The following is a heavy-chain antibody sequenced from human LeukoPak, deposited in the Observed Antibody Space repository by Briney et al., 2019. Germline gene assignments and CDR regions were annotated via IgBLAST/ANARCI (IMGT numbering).Heavy chain of an antibody. CDR1: GFTFSSYA. V-gene: IGHV3-30-3*01. CDR2: ISYDGSNK. D-gene: IGHD6-19*01. J-gene: IGHJ4*02. CDR3: ARVRQWLVGMVDY. Sequence: GGSLRLSCAASGFTFSSYAMHWVRQAPGKGLEWVAVISYDGSNKYYADSVKGRFTISRDNSKNTLYPQMNSLRAEDTAVYYCARVRQWLVGMVDYWGQGTLVTVSS.